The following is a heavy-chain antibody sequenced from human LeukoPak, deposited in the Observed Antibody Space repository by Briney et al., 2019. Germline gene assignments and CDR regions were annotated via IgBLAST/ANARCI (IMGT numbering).Heavy chain of an antibody. D-gene: IGHD6-13*01. V-gene: IGHV3-30*18. J-gene: IGHJ4*02. CDR2: MSADEINI. CDR3: AKAAVYSSSWTPFDD. Sequence: PGGSLRLSCAASGFTLSIYGMHWVRQAPGKGLEWVALMSADEINIYYADSVKGRFTISRDNSKNTLYLQMNSLRAEDTAVYYCAKAAVYSSSWTPFDDWGQGTLVTVSS. CDR1: GFTLSIYG.